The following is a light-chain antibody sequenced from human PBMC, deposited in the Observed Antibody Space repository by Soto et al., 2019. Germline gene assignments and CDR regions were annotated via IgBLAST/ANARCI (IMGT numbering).Light chain of an antibody. V-gene: IGKV3-20*01. Sequence: EIVLTQSPATLSLSPGERATLSCRAGQSVSGNLAWYTQKPGQAPRLLVFGASSRVLGIPDRVSGSVSGTDVTLTISRLEPEDVAVDDGHHYGSSPLTFGQGTRLEIK. J-gene: IGKJ5*01. CDR1: QSVSGN. CDR2: GAS. CDR3: HHYGSSPLT.